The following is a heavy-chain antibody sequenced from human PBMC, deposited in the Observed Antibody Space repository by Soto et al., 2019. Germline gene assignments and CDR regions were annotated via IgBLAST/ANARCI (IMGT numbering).Heavy chain of an antibody. CDR1: GYTFTGYF. CDR3: ARDLTIGENY. CDR2: INPNSGGT. Sequence: ASVKVSCKASGYTFTGYFIHWVRQAPGQGLEWMGGINPNSGGTNYAQKFQGRVTMTRDTSISTAYMELNRLRSDDTAVCYCARDLTIGENYWGQGTLVTVSS. V-gene: IGHV1-2*02. J-gene: IGHJ4*02. D-gene: IGHD3-9*01.